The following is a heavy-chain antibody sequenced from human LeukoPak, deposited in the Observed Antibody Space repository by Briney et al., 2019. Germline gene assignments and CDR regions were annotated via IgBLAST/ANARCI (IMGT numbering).Heavy chain of an antibody. D-gene: IGHD5-18*01. V-gene: IGHV3-23*01. CDR2: ISAGGGST. CDR3: AKDHTSMDLYYFDY. Sequence: GGSLRLSCAASGFTFSNFWMSWVRQAPGKGLEWVSTISAGGGSTNYVDSVKGRFTISRDNSKNTLYLQMNSLRAEDTAVYYCAKDHTSMDLYYFDYWGQGTLVTVSS. J-gene: IGHJ4*02. CDR1: GFTFSNFW.